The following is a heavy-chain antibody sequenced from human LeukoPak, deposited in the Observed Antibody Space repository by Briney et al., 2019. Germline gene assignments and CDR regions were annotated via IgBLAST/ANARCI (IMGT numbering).Heavy chain of an antibody. CDR2: LAYDGDNK. Sequence: GGSLRLSCAASGFTFNTYAMHWVRQAPGKGLEWVAVLAYDGDNKFYADSVRGRFTISRDNSKNALYLQMNSLRAEDTAVYYCARDENWGSTHYWGQGTLVTVSS. J-gene: IGHJ4*02. V-gene: IGHV3-30-3*01. CDR1: GFTFNTYA. CDR3: ARDENWGSTHY. D-gene: IGHD7-27*01.